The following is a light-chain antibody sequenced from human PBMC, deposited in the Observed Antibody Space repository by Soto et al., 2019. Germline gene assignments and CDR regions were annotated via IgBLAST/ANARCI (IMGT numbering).Light chain of an antibody. CDR1: NNDIGGYNY. Sequence: QSVLTQPASVSGSPGQSITISCTGSNNDIGGYNYVSWHQQHPGKAPKVIITEVSNRPSGVSNRFSGSKSGNTASLTISGLQAEDEADYYCSSYVSYSTFVVFGGGTKLTVL. CDR2: EVS. CDR3: SSYVSYSTFVV. J-gene: IGLJ2*01. V-gene: IGLV2-14*01.